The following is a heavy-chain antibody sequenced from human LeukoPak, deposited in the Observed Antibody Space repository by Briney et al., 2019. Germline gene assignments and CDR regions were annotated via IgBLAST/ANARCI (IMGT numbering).Heavy chain of an antibody. Sequence: GALVKVSCKASGYTFTGYYMHWVRQAPGQGLEWMGWINPNSGGTNYAQKFQGRVTMTRDTSISTAYMELSRLRSDDTAVYYCARDDRGSLNDAFDIWGQGTMVTVSS. D-gene: IGHD1-26*01. CDR3: ARDDRGSLNDAFDI. CDR2: INPNSGGT. J-gene: IGHJ3*02. CDR1: GYTFTGYY. V-gene: IGHV1-2*02.